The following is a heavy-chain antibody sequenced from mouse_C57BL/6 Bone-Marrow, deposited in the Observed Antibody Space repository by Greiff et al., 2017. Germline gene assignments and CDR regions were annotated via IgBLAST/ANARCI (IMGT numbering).Heavy chain of an antibody. V-gene: IGHV1-15*01. CDR3: TRSKGY. CDR2: IDPETGGT. CDR1: GYTFTDYE. J-gene: IGHJ2*01. Sequence: VKLQQSGAELVRPGASVTLSCKASGYTFTDYEMHWVKQTPVHGLEWIGAIDPETGGTAYNQKFKGKAILTADKSSSTAYMELRSLTSEDSAVYYCTRSKGYWGQGTTLTVSS.